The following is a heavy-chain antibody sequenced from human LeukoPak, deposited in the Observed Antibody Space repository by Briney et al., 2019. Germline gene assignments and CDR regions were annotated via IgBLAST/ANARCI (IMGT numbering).Heavy chain of an antibody. J-gene: IGHJ6*03. D-gene: IGHD3-10*01. CDR3: ARDRITMVRGVTGYYYYMDV. CDR2: IYYSGST. Sequence: PSETLSLTCTVSGGSISSSSYYWGWIRQPPGRGLERIGSIYYSGSTYNNPSLKSRVTISVDTTKNQFSMKLRSVNAADTAVYYCARDRITMVRGVTGYYYYMDVWGKGTTVTISS. V-gene: IGHV4-39*07. CDR1: GGSISSSSYY.